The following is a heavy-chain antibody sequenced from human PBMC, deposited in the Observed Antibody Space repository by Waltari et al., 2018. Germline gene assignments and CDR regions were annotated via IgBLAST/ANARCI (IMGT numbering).Heavy chain of an antibody. CDR3: TRGGNYYFDY. J-gene: IGHJ4*02. Sequence: EVQLVESGGGLLQPGGSLRLSCAASGFTFSSSWIHWVRQPPGKGLVRVAPITPSGRTPNYADSVRGLFTISRDNAQDTVYLEMNSLRSEDTAVYFCTRGGNYYFDYWGRGTLVTVSS. CDR1: GFTFSSSW. D-gene: IGHD5-12*01. CDR2: ITPSGRTP. V-gene: IGHV3-74*01.